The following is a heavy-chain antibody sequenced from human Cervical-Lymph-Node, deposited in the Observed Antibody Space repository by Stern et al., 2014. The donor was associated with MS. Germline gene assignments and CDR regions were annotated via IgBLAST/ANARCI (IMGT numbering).Heavy chain of an antibody. CDR2: INPSGDRA. J-gene: IGHJ6*02. CDR1: GYPFGVYY. V-gene: IGHV1-46*03. D-gene: IGHD2-15*01. CDR3: GRDVGFCSGGSCLRTSYYAMDV. Sequence: QVQLEESGAEVKRPGASVKVACRASGYPFGVYYIHWVRQAPGHGLEWMGIINPSGDRASYAQNFRGRVTITRDTSTRTLYTEMSGMRSEDTAVYYCGRDVGFCSGGSCLRTSYYAMDVWGLGTTVTVSS.